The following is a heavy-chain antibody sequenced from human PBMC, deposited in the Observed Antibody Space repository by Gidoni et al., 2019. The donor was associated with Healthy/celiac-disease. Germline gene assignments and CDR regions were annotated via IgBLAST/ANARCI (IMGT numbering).Heavy chain of an antibody. J-gene: IGHJ4*02. CDR3: ARSSGYSYGQIDY. CDR1: GFTFSSYG. D-gene: IGHD5-18*01. CDR2: IWYDGSNK. V-gene: IGHV3-33*01. Sequence: QVQLVESGGGVVQPGRSLRLSCAASGFTFSSYGMHWVRQAPGKGLEWVAVIWYDGSNKYYAYSVKGRFTISRDNSKNTLYLQMNSLRAEDTAVYYCARSSGYSYGQIDYWGQGTLVTVSS.